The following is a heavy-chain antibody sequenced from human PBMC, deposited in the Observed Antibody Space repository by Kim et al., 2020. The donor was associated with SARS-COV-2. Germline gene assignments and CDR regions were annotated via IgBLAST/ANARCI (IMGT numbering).Heavy chain of an antibody. CDR3: ARQSVGDYYWYFDL. V-gene: IGHV5-51*01. CDR1: GYNFANYW. D-gene: IGHD4-17*01. Sequence: GESLKISCQGSGYNFANYWIGWVRQMPGKGLEWMGIIKPGDSDTTYSPSFQGQVIISADKSLSIAYLQWSSLKPADTAMYYCARQSVGDYYWYFDLWGRGTLVSVSS. CDR2: IKPGDSDT. J-gene: IGHJ2*01.